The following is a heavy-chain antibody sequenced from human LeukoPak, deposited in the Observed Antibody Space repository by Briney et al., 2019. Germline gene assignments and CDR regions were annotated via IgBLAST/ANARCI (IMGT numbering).Heavy chain of an antibody. D-gene: IGHD3-16*01. Sequence: ASVKVSCKASGYTFTGYYMHWVRQAPGQGLEWMGWINPNSGGTNYAQKFQGRVTMTRDTSISTAYMELSRLRSDDTAVYYCARVVMITFGGPPFRFDPWGQGTLVTVSS. J-gene: IGHJ5*02. CDR2: INPNSGGT. CDR3: ARVVMITFGGPPFRFDP. CDR1: GYTFTGYY. V-gene: IGHV1-2*02.